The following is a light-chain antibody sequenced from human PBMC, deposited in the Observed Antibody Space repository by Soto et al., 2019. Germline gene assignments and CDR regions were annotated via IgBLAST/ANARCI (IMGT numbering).Light chain of an antibody. Sequence: QSVLTQPASVYGSPGQSIAISCTGTSSDVGGYNYVSWYQQHPGKAPKLMIFDVSNRPSGVSNRFSGSKSGNTASLTISGLQAEDEADYYCSSYTSSGTLYVFGTGTKVTVL. CDR1: SSDVGGYNY. V-gene: IGLV2-14*01. CDR3: SSYTSSGTLYV. CDR2: DVS. J-gene: IGLJ1*01.